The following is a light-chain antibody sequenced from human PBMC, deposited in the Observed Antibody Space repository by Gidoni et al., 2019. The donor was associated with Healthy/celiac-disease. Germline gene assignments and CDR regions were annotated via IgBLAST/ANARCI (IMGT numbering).Light chain of an antibody. CDR2: DAS. CDR1: QDIRNY. CDR3: QQYDNLPLLT. Sequence: DIQMTQSPSSLSASVGDRVTITCQASQDIRNYLNWYQQKPGKAPKLLIYDASNLETGVPSRFSGSGSGTDFTFTISSLQAEDIATYYCQQYDNLPLLTFGGGTKVEIK. J-gene: IGKJ4*01. V-gene: IGKV1-33*01.